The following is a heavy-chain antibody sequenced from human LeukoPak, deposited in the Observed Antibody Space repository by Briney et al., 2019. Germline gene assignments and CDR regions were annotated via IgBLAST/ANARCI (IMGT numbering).Heavy chain of an antibody. CDR3: TRGGIVATIGYGMDV. CDR2: IRNEAYGGTT. Sequence: GGSLRLSCAASGFTFSDYYMSWIRQAPGKGLEWVALIRNEAYGGTTEYAASVEGRFSISRDHSTAYLQMNRLQTEDTAVYYCTRGGIVATIGYGMDVWGQGTTVTVS. D-gene: IGHD5-12*01. CDR1: GFTFSDYY. V-gene: IGHV3-71*01. J-gene: IGHJ6*02.